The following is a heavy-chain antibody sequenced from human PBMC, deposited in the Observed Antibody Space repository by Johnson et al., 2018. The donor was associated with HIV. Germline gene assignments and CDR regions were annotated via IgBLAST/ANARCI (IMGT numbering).Heavy chain of an antibody. CDR3: ARVGRHWLPRDAFDI. D-gene: IGHD6-19*01. J-gene: IGHJ3*02. CDR1: GFTISSNY. Sequence: VQLVESGGGLIQPGGSLRLSCAASGFTISSNYMSWVRQAPGKGLEWVSVIYSAGSTYYADSVKGRFTISRYNSKNTLYLQMNSLGAEDTAVYYCARVGRHWLPRDAFDIWGQGTMVTVSS. V-gene: IGHV3-53*01. CDR2: IYSAGST.